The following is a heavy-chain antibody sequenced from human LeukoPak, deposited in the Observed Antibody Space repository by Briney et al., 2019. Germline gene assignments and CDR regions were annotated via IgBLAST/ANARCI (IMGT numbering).Heavy chain of an antibody. D-gene: IGHD3-22*01. V-gene: IGHV4-4*02. Sequence: SETLSLTCAVSGGSISSSNWWSWVRPPPGKGLEWIGEIYHSGSTNYNPSLKSRVTISVDKSKNQFSLKLSSVTAADTAVYYCARVDSYYDSSVPFDPWGQGTLVTVSS. J-gene: IGHJ5*02. CDR2: IYHSGST. CDR3: ARVDSYYDSSVPFDP. CDR1: GGSISSSNW.